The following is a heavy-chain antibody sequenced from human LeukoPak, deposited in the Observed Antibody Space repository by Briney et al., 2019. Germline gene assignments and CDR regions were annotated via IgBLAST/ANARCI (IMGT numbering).Heavy chain of an antibody. D-gene: IGHD6-6*01. V-gene: IGHV3-30-3*01. Sequence: GGSLRLSCAASGFTFSCYAMHWVRQAPGKGLEWVAVISYDGSNKYYADSVKGRFTISRDNSKNTLYLQMNSLRAEDTAVYYCAREGYSSSSLDYWGQGTLVTVSS. CDR2: ISYDGSNK. CDR1: GFTFSCYA. J-gene: IGHJ4*02. CDR3: AREGYSSSSLDY.